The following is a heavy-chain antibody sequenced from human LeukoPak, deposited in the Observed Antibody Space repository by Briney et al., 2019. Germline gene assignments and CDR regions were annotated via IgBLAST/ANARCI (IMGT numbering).Heavy chain of an antibody. CDR1: GFTFSSYS. D-gene: IGHD2-21*02. CDR3: ASTCGGDCYSLGDAFDI. J-gene: IGHJ3*02. V-gene: IGHV3-21*01. CDR2: ISSSSSYI. Sequence: GSLRLSCAASGFTFSSYSMNWVRQAPGKGLEWVSSISSSSSYIYYADSVKGRFTISRDNAKNSLYLQMNSLRAEDTAVYYCASTCGGDCYSLGDAFDIWGQGTMVTVSS.